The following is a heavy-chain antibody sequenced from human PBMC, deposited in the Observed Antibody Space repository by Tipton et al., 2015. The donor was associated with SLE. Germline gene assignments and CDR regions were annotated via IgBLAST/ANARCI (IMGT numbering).Heavy chain of an antibody. CDR1: GGSISSSSYY. J-gene: IGHJ3*02. CDR3: ARSRTGSDAFDM. CDR2: IYYSGST. V-gene: IGHV4-39*07. Sequence: TLSLTCTVPGGSISSSSYYWGWIRQPPGKGLEWIGSIYYSGSTYYNPSLKSRVTISVDTSKNQFSLKLSAVTAADTAVYHCARSRTGSDAFDMWGQGTMVTVSS. D-gene: IGHD1-1*01.